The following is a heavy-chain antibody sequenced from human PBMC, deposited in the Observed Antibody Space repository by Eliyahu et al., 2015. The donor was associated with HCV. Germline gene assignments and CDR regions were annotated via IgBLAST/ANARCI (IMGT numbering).Heavy chain of an antibody. V-gene: IGHV3-7*04. D-gene: IGHD4-11*01. Sequence: EVQLVESGGGLVQPGGSLRLSCAASGFSVSNYLMSWVRQAPGKGLEWVXNIKEGGSEKYYVDSVKGRFTVSRDNSKNSLYLQMNSLRVEDTAVYYCATDVETTVVWGQGTLVTVAS. CDR1: GFSVSNYL. J-gene: IGHJ4*02. CDR2: IKEGGSEK. CDR3: ATDVETTVV.